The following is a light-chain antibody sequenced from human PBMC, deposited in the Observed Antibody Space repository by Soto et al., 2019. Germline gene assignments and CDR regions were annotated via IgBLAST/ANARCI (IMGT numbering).Light chain of an antibody. CDR1: QYISNS. J-gene: IGKJ1*01. CDR3: QQTNSFPRT. V-gene: IGKV1-12*01. CDR2: AAS. Sequence: DIQMTQSPSFVSASVGDRVTVTCRASQYISNSLAWYQQKPGQAPKFLIYAASTLQSGVPSRFSGSGSGTDFTLTISSLQPEDSATYHCQQTNSFPRTFGQGTKVEIK.